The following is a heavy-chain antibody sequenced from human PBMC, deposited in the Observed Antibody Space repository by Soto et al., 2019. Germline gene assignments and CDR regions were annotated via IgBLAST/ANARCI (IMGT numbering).Heavy chain of an antibody. D-gene: IGHD6-6*01. CDR1: GFTFSRYW. CDR3: AREKYSSPPLDAFDI. V-gene: IGHV3-74*01. CDR2: INSDGSST. J-gene: IGHJ3*02. Sequence: PGGSLRLSCAASGFTFSRYWMHWVRQAPGKGLVWVSRINSDGSSTSYADSVKGRFTISRDNAKNTLYLQMNSLRAEDTAVYYCAREKYSSPPLDAFDIWGQGTMVTVSS.